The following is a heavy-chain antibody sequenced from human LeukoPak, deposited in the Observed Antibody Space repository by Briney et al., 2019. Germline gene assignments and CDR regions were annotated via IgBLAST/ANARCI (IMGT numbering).Heavy chain of an antibody. D-gene: IGHD3-22*01. CDR1: GGSIGSGTFY. J-gene: IGHJ5*02. V-gene: IGHV4-61*01. CDR2: VVVSVST. CDR3: ARERAYYYESSGYREICNWFHP. Sequence: SGTLSLTCTVSGGSIGSGTFYWSWIRQPPGKGLEWIGVVVVSVSTNYNPSLKSRVTISVHMSTNQFSLKLISVPAADTAVYYCARERAYYYESSGYREICNWFHPWGQGTLVSVSS.